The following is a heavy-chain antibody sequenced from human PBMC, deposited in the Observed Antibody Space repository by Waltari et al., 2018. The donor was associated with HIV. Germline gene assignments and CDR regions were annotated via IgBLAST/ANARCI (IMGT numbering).Heavy chain of an antibody. D-gene: IGHD6-13*01. CDR3: ASGYSSSWRSDYYYYGMDV. J-gene: IGHJ6*02. CDR2: INSDGSST. Sequence: EVQLVASGGGLVQPGGSLRLSCAASGFTFSSYWMHWVRQAPGKGLVWVSRINSDGSSTSYADSVKGRFTISRDNAKNTLYLQMNSLRAEDTAVYYCASGYSSSWRSDYYYYGMDVWGQGTTVTVSS. CDR1: GFTFSSYW. V-gene: IGHV3-74*01.